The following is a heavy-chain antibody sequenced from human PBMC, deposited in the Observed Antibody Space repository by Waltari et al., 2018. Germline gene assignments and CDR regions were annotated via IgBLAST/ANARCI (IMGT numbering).Heavy chain of an antibody. J-gene: IGHJ3*02. CDR3: TRDGEGLTMVRVEI. V-gene: IGHV3-49*04. D-gene: IGHD3-10*01. CDR1: GFTFGDYA. Sequence: EVQLVESGGGLVQPGRSLRLSCTASGFTFGDYAMSWVRQAPGKGLEWVGFIRSKAYGGTTEYAASVKGRFTISRDDSKSIAYLQMNSLKTEDTAVYYCTRDGEGLTMVRVEIWGQGTMVTVSS. CDR2: IRSKAYGGTT.